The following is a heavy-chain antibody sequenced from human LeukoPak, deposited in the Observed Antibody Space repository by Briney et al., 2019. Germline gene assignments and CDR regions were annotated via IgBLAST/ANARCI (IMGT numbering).Heavy chain of an antibody. D-gene: IGHD3-3*02. CDR2: IYPGDSDT. V-gene: IGHV5-51*01. J-gene: IGHJ6*04. Sequence: GESLKISCKGSGYSFTSYWIGWVRQMPGKGLEWMGIIYPGDSDTRYSPSFQGQVTISADKSISTAYLQWSSLKASGTAMYYCARTISHYYYGMDVWGKGTTVTVSS. CDR1: GYSFTSYW. CDR3: ARTISHYYYGMDV.